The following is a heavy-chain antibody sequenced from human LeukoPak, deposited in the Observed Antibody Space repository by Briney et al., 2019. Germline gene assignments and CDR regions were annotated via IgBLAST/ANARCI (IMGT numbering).Heavy chain of an antibody. CDR3: AKDGVSDPDSFDI. Sequence: GGSLRLSCAASGFIFNTYVMHWVRQAPGKGLEWLAFIRYDGSNKNYADSVKGRFTISRDNTKNSLYLQMNSLRAEDTAVYYWAKDGVSDPDSFDIWGKGTTVPVSS. CDR2: IRYDGSNK. V-gene: IGHV3-30*02. CDR1: GFIFNTYV. J-gene: IGHJ6*04. D-gene: IGHD3-9*01.